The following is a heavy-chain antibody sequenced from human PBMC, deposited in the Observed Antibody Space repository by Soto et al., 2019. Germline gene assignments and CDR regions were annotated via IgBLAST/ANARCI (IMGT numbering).Heavy chain of an antibody. J-gene: IGHJ4*02. CDR3: ARDVTMVRGVIVTPDFDY. CDR1: GYTFTSYG. D-gene: IGHD3-10*01. CDR2: ISAYNGNT. Sequence: QVQLVQSGAEVKKPGASVKVSCKASGYTFTSYGISWVRQAPGQGLEWMGWISAYNGNTNYAQKLQGRVTMTTDTSTRTAYMELRSLRSDDTAVYYCARDVTMVRGVIVTPDFDYWGQGTLVTVSS. V-gene: IGHV1-18*01.